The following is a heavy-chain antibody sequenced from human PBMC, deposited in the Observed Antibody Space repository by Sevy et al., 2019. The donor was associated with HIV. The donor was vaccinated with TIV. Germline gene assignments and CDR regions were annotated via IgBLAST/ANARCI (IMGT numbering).Heavy chain of an antibody. J-gene: IGHJ4*02. CDR1: GFTFSMYA. CDR2: ISYDGGNK. Sequence: GGSLRLSCAASGFTFSMYAIKWVRQAPGKGLEWVALISYDGGNKYHADSVKGRFTISRDNSKNTLYLQMNSLGAEDTAVYYCARVNSFDGDYVGGDYLGQGTLVTVSS. D-gene: IGHD4-17*01. CDR3: ARVNSFDGDYVGGDY. V-gene: IGHV3-30-3*01.